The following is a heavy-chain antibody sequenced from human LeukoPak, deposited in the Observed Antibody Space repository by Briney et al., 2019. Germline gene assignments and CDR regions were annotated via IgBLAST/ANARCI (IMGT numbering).Heavy chain of an antibody. CDR2: ISGSGGST. J-gene: IGHJ4*02. D-gene: IGHD3-3*01. Sequence: TGGSLRLSCAASGFTFSSYAMSWVRQAPGKGLKWVSAISGSGGSTYYADSVKGRFTISRDNSKNTLYLQMNSLRAEDTAVYYCAKKAPRDDFWSGSTYYFDYWGQGTLVTVSS. CDR1: GFTFSSYA. CDR3: AKKAPRDDFWSGSTYYFDY. V-gene: IGHV3-23*01.